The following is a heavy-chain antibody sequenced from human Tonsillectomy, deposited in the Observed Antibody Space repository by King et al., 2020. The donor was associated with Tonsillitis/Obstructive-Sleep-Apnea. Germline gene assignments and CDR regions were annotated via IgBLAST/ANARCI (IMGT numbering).Heavy chain of an antibody. J-gene: IGHJ1*01. V-gene: IGHV3-43*02. D-gene: IGHD6-19*01. CDR3: AKDIGVAVANSEYGQH. CDR1: RFTFDDYA. Sequence: VPLVESGGGVVQPGGSLRLSCAASRFTFDDYAMLWVRQAPGKGLEWVSLISGDGGSTYYAHSVKGRFTISRDNSKNSLYLQMNSLRTEDTALYYCAKDIGVAVANSEYGQHWGQGTLVTVSA. CDR2: ISGDGGST.